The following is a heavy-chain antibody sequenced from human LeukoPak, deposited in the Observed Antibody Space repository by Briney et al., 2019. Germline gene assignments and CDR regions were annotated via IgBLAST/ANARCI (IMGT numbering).Heavy chain of an antibody. CDR3: VTDVRWFGAPLDFDY. CDR1: GFRFPNAW. V-gene: IGHV3-15*01. D-gene: IGHD3-10*01. CDR2: IKSSTDYGST. Sequence: KPGGSLRLSCAASGFRFPNAWMSWVRQTPGKGLEWVGRIKSSTDYGSTDYAAPVKDRFSISRDDSKNILYLQMNSLKTEDTAIYYCVTDVRWFGAPLDFDYWGQGTLVTVSS. J-gene: IGHJ4*02.